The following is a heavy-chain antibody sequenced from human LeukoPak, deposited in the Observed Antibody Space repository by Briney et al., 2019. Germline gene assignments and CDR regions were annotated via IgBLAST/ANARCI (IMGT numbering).Heavy chain of an antibody. J-gene: IGHJ4*02. V-gene: IGHV3-30*18. CDR1: GFTFSSYA. CDR2: ISYDGTDK. Sequence: PGGSLRLSCAASGFTFSSYAMHWVRQAPGKGLEWVALISYDGTDKYYADSVKGRFTISRDNSKNTLYLQMNSLRAEDTAVYYCAKLDYYDTSVYCYDYFDYWGQGTLVTVSS. D-gene: IGHD3-22*01. CDR3: AKLDYYDTSVYCYDYFDY.